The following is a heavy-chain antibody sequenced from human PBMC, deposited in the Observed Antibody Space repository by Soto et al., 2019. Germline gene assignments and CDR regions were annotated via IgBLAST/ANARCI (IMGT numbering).Heavy chain of an antibody. Sequence: SETLSLTCTVSGGSLGSTSYYWGWIRQPPGKGLECIGSIYYSVYTYYNPSLQSRVAMSIDTSNNHFSLKLSSATAADTAVYYCAAYDILTAYLPQYSFDYGGQGALVTVSS. D-gene: IGHD3-9*01. CDR3: AAYDILTAYLPQYSFDY. CDR1: GGSLGSTSYY. V-gene: IGHV4-39*02. J-gene: IGHJ4*02. CDR2: IYYSVYT.